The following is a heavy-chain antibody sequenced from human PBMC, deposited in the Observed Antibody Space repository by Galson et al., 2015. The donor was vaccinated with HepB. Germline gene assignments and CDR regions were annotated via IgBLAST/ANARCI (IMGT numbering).Heavy chain of an antibody. CDR2: INPSGGST. CDR1: GYTFTSYY. J-gene: IGHJ6*03. Sequence: SVKVSCKASGYTFTSYYMHWVRQAPGQGLEWMGIINPSGGSTSYAQKFQGRVTMTRDTSTSTVYMELSSLRSEDTAVYYCARDRGSWGARYYYYMDVWGKGTTVTVSS. D-gene: IGHD6-13*01. V-gene: IGHV1-46*01. CDR3: ARDRGSWGARYYYYMDV.